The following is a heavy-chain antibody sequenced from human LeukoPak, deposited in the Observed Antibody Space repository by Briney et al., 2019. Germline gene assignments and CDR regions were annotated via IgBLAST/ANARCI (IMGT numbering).Heavy chain of an antibody. V-gene: IGHV4-61*02. D-gene: IGHD5-24*01. CDR3: ARGLQENYFDY. J-gene: IGHJ4*02. CDR1: GGSISSGSYY. CDR2: IYTSGST. Sequence: SETLSLTCTVSGGSISSGSYYCSWIRQPAGKGLEWIGRIYTSGSTNYNPSLKSRVTISVDTSKNQFSLKLSSVTAADTAVYYCARGLQENYFDYWGQGTLVTVSS.